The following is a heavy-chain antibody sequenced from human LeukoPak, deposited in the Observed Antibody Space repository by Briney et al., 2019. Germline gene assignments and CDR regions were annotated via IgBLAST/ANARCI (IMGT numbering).Heavy chain of an antibody. CDR3: AGGLYTHEYSYGPEGFEY. D-gene: IGHD5-18*01. CDR2: INHSGST. Sequence: GSLRLSCAASGFTFSGYWMSWVRQTPGKGLEWSGEINHSGSTNYNPSLNSRVTISVDTSKNQFSLKLSSVTAADTAVYYCAGGLYTHEYSYGPEGFEYWGQGTLVTVSS. V-gene: IGHV4-34*08. CDR1: GFTFSGYW. J-gene: IGHJ4*02.